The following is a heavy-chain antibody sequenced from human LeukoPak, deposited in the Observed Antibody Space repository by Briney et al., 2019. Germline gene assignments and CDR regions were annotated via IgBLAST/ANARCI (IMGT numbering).Heavy chain of an antibody. D-gene: IGHD3-22*01. CDR1: GFTFSNAW. J-gene: IGHJ4*02. V-gene: IGHV3-15*01. CDR2: IKSKTDGGTT. Sequence: GGSLRLSCAASGFTFSNAWMSWVRQAPGKGLEWVGRIKSKTDGGTTDYAAPVKGRFTISRDDSKNTLYLQMNSLKTEDTAAYYCTTDIDSSGYWVYFDYWGQGTLVTVSS. CDR3: TTDIDSSGYWVYFDY.